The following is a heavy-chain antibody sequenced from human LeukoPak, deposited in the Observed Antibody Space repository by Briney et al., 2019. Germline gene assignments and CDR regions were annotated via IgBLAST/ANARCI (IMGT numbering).Heavy chain of an antibody. CDR3: ARRGAAGEGVYFDY. Sequence: PSETLSLTCAVSGGSISSSNWWSWVRQPPGKGLEWIGEIYHSGSTNYNPSLKSRVTISVDKSKNQFSLKLSSVTAADTAVYYCARRGAAGEGVYFDYWGQGTLVTVSS. J-gene: IGHJ4*02. CDR2: IYHSGST. D-gene: IGHD3-10*01. V-gene: IGHV4-4*02. CDR1: GGSISSSNW.